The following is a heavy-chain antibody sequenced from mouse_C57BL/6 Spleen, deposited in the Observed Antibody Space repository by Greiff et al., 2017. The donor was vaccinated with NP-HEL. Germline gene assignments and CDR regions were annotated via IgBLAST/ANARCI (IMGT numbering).Heavy chain of an antibody. V-gene: IGHV5-6*01. CDR2: ISSGGSYT. Sequence: EVMLVESGGDLVKPGGSLKLSCAASGFTFSSYGMSWVRQTPDKRLEWVATISSGGSYTYYPDSVKGRFTISRDNAKNTLYLQMSSLRSEDTAMYYCARHGSSYVRFAYWGQGTLVTVSA. J-gene: IGHJ3*01. CDR3: ARHGSSYVRFAY. CDR1: GFTFSSYG. D-gene: IGHD1-1*01.